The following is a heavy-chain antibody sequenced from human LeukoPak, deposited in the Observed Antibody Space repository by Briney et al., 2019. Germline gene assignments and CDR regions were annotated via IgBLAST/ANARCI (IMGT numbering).Heavy chain of an antibody. CDR2: INPSGGST. D-gene: IGHD6-19*01. V-gene: IGHV1-46*01. CDR1: GYTLTELS. CDR3: ARVPMMAVAGTPFDY. J-gene: IGHJ4*02. Sequence: VASVKVSCKVSGYTLTELSMHWVRQAPGQGLEWMGIINPSGGSTSYAQKFQGRVTMTRDTSTSTVYMELSSLRSEDTAVYYCARVPMMAVAGTPFDYWGQGTLVTVSS.